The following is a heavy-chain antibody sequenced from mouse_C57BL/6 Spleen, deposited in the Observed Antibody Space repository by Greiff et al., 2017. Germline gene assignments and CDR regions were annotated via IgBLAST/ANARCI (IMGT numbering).Heavy chain of an antibody. V-gene: IGHV10-1*01. D-gene: IGHD1-1*01. Sequence: EVKLMESGGGLVQPKGSLKLSCAASGFSFNTYAMNWVRQAPGKGLEWVARIRSKSNNYATYYADSVKDRFTISRDDSESMLYLQMNNLKTEDTAMYYCVRQGPNYGSSWFAYWGQGTLVTVSA. CDR2: IRSKSNNYAT. J-gene: IGHJ3*01. CDR3: VRQGPNYGSSWFAY. CDR1: GFSFNTYA.